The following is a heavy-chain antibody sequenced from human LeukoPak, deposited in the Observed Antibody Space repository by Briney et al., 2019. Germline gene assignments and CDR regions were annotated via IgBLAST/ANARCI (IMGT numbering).Heavy chain of an antibody. J-gene: IGHJ4*02. CDR1: GFTFGDYA. CDR2: IRSKAYGGTT. V-gene: IGHV3-49*03. D-gene: IGHD2-2*01. Sequence: GRSLRLSCTASGFTFGDYAMSWFRQAPGKGLEWVGFIRSKAYGGTTEYAASVKGRFTISRDDSKSTAYLQMNSLKTEDTAVYYCTRDLSLIVVVPAANFDYWGQGTLVTVSS. CDR3: TRDLSLIVVVPAANFDY.